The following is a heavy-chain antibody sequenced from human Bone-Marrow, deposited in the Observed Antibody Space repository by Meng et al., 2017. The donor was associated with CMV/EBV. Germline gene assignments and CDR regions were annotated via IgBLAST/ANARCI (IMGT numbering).Heavy chain of an antibody. CDR1: GGTFSSYA. V-gene: IGHV1-69*05. J-gene: IGHJ4*02. CDR3: AREGVDYLNPFDY. D-gene: IGHD4-11*01. Sequence: SVKVSCKASGGTFSSYAISWVRQAPGQGLEWMGGIIPIFGTANYAQKFQDRVTITTDESTSTAYMELSSLRSEDTAVYYCAREGVDYLNPFDYWGQGTLVTVSS. CDR2: IIPIFGTA.